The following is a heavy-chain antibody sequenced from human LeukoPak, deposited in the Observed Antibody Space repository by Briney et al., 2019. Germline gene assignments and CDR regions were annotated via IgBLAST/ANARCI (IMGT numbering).Heavy chain of an antibody. Sequence: GGSLRLSCAASGFTFSSYGMHWVRQAPGKGLEWVAVISYDGSNKYYADSVKGRFTISRDNSKNTLYLQMNSLRAEDTAVYYCAKADVAVIYAFDIRGQGTMVTVSS. J-gene: IGHJ3*02. V-gene: IGHV3-30*18. CDR2: ISYDGSNK. D-gene: IGHD6-19*01. CDR1: GFTFSSYG. CDR3: AKADVAVIYAFDI.